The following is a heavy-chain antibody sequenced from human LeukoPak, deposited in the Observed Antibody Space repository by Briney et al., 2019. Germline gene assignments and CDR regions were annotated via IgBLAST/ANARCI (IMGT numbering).Heavy chain of an antibody. J-gene: IGHJ5*02. Sequence: GGSLRLSCAASGFTFSSYAMSWVRQAPWKGLEWVSAISGSGGSTYYADSVKGRFTISRDNSKNTLYLQMNSLRAEDTAVYYCAERKGFLSSGWYRGWFDPWGQGTLVTVSS. D-gene: IGHD6-19*01. V-gene: IGHV3-23*01. CDR2: ISGSGGST. CDR3: AERKGFLSSGWYRGWFDP. CDR1: GFTFSSYA.